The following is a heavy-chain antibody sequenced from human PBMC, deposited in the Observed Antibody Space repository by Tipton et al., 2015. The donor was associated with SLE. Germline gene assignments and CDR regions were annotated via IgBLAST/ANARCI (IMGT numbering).Heavy chain of an antibody. CDR1: GGSISNYY. J-gene: IGHJ4*02. CDR2: VYTSGST. V-gene: IGHV4-4*08. CDR3: ARGKTRVEY. D-gene: IGHD1-14*01. Sequence: TLSLTCTVSGGSISNYYWSWIRQTPGKGLEWIGYVYTSGSTIYNPSLKSRVTISVDTSKNRVSLKLNSVTAADTAVYYCARGKTRVEYWGQGTLVTVSS.